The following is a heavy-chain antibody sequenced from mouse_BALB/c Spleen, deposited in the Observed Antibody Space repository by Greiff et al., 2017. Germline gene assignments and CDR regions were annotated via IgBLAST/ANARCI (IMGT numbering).Heavy chain of an antibody. CDR3: ARGYASYWYFDV. Sequence: EVQGVESGGGLVKPGGSLKLSCAASGFTFSDYYMYWVRQTPEKRLEWVATISDGGSYTYYPDSVKGRFTISRDNAKNNLYLQMSSLKSEDTAMYYCARGYASYWYFDVWGAGTTVTVSS. CDR1: GFTFSDYY. D-gene: IGHD2-14*01. V-gene: IGHV5-4*02. J-gene: IGHJ1*01. CDR2: ISDGGSYT.